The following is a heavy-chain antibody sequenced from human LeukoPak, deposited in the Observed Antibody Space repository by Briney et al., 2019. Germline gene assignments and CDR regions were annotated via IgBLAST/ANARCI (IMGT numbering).Heavy chain of an antibody. D-gene: IGHD3-10*01. CDR1: GFSVSNNY. J-gene: IGHJ4*01. Sequence: GGSLRLSCAASGFSVSNNYMNWVRQAPGKGLEWVSTFSTGGTTKSADSVKGRFTISRDNSKNALFLQMNSLRVEDTAVYFCARVRGGGQGGFDLWGPGNLVT. CDR3: ARVRGGGQGGFDL. V-gene: IGHV3-66*01. CDR2: FSTGGTT.